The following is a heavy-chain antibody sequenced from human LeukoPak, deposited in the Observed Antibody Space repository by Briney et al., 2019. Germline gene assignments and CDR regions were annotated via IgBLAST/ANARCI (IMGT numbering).Heavy chain of an antibody. Sequence: GGSLRLSCTVSGFTFSDYYMSWVRQAPGKGLEWVSYISSSGSKLHYADSVEGRFTISRDNGKSSLYLQMSSLRVEDTAVYYCTRRPYSSSWYYFDYWGQGTLVTVSS. D-gene: IGHD6-13*01. V-gene: IGHV3-11*04. CDR2: ISSSGSKL. J-gene: IGHJ4*02. CDR1: GFTFSDYY. CDR3: TRRPYSSSWYYFDY.